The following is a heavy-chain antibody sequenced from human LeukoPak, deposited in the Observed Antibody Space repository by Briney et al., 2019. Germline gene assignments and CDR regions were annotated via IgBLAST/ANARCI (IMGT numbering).Heavy chain of an antibody. CDR2: ISESGSTT. CDR1: GFTFSSHE. Sequence: GGSLRLSCAASGFTFSSHEMIWVRQAPGKGLEWVSFISESGSTTHYADSVRGRVTISRDNAENSLNLQMNSLRVEDTAVYYCVRDYCGPGSEYWDYWGQGILVTVSS. V-gene: IGHV3-48*03. J-gene: IGHJ4*02. D-gene: IGHD3-10*01. CDR3: VRDYCGPGSEYWDY.